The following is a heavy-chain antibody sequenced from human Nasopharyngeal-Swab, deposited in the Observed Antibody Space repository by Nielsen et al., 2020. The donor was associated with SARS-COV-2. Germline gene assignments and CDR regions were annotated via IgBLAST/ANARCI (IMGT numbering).Heavy chain of an antibody. CDR2: IYPGDSDT. CDR3: ARWYSSSTYYYYYYMDV. Sequence: GESLKISCKGSGYSFTSYWFGWVRQMPGKGLEWMGIIYPGDSDTRYSPSFQGQVTISADKSISTAYLQWSSLKASDTAMYYCARWYSSSTYYYYYYMDVWGKGTTVTVSS. J-gene: IGHJ6*03. V-gene: IGHV5-51*01. D-gene: IGHD6-6*01. CDR1: GYSFTSYW.